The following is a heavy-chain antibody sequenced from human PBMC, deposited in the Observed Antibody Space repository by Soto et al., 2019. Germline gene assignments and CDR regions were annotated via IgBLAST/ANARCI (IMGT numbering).Heavy chain of an antibody. D-gene: IGHD2-15*01. J-gene: IGHJ4*02. Sequence: ETLSLTCAVYGGSFSGYYWSWIRQPPGKGLEWIGEINHSGSTNYNPSLKSRVTISVDTSKNQFSLKLSSVTAADTAVYYCARDQGYVSDYWGQGTLVTVSS. CDR2: INHSGST. CDR3: ARDQGYVSDY. V-gene: IGHV4-34*01. CDR1: GGSFSGYY.